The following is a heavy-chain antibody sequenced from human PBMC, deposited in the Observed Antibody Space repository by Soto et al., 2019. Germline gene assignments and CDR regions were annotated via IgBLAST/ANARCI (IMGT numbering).Heavy chain of an antibody. J-gene: IGHJ4*02. CDR3: GGAESPDTAYFSRY. CDR1: GFPFEDFA. CDR2: IRKQSYQETT. V-gene: IGHV3-49*04. D-gene: IGHD1-26*01. Sequence: GGSLRLSCTGSGFPFEDFARNWVRQATGKELEWVGLIRKQSYQETTEYAAGGQGRFTISRDTSNGIAYLQKNSLNIEDSAVYYCGGAESPDTAYFSRYWGQGTPVTVSS.